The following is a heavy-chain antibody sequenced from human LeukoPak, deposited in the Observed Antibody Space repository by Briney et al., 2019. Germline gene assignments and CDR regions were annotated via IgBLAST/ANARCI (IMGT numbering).Heavy chain of an antibody. Sequence: GGSLRLSCAASGFTFSNYGMHWVRQAPGKGLEWVAVISYDGSNKYYADSVKGRFTISRDNSKNTLYLQMNSLRAEDTAVYYCALPATRYYYYGMDVWGQGTTVTVSS. V-gene: IGHV3-30*03. CDR2: ISYDGSNK. J-gene: IGHJ6*02. CDR1: GFTFSNYG. CDR3: ALPATRYYYYGMDV.